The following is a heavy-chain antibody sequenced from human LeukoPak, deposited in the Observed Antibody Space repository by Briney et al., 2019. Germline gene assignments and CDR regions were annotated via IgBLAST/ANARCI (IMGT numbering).Heavy chain of an antibody. Sequence: RRSLRPSCPPSGFTFSSYGMHCVRQVPGNGLEWVAVIWYDGSNKYYANFVKGRFTISRDNSKNTLYLQMNSLGAEDTAVYYCAKGAGLLLRIDYWGQGTLVTVSS. CDR3: AKGAGLLLRIDY. CDR2: IWYDGSNK. CDR1: GFTFSSYG. V-gene: IGHV3-33*06. J-gene: IGHJ4*02. D-gene: IGHD3-22*01.